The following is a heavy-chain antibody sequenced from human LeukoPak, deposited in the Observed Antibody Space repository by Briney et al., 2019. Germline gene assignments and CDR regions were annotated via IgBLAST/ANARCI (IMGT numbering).Heavy chain of an antibody. Sequence: ASVKVSCKASGHTFTSYDITWVRQAPGQGLEGMGWISGYNGNTNYAQMLQGRVTMTSDTSTSTAYMELRSLTSDDTALYYCASASGRESNPFDYWGQGTLVTVSS. D-gene: IGHD3-10*01. CDR2: ISGYNGNT. J-gene: IGHJ4*02. CDR3: ASASGRESNPFDY. CDR1: GHTFTSYD. V-gene: IGHV1-18*01.